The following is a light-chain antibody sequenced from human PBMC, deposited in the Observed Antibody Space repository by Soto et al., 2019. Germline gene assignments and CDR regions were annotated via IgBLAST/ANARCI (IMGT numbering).Light chain of an antibody. V-gene: IGKV3-11*01. Sequence: EIVLTQSPATLSLSPGERATLSCRASRSVSGCVAWYQQKPGQPPRLLIYDASERATGIPARFSGSGSGTDFTLTISRVEFEDFAGFSCPHRCNWSPFTFGGETKVGIK. CDR2: DAS. CDR1: RSVSGC. CDR3: PHRCNWSPFT. J-gene: IGKJ4*01.